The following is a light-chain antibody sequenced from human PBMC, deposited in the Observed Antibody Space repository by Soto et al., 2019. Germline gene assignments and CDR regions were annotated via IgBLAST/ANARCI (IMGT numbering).Light chain of an antibody. CDR3: QQSCSGPPFT. Sequence: DIQMPPSPSSLSASVGDRVTIACRASQSINIYWNWYQQKPGKDPNRLIYGATSLHGGVPSTFSADGSWTGFNLVISSLHPEDVVSYYCQQSCSGPPFTVGPGTKVDI. CDR1: QSINIY. J-gene: IGKJ3*01. V-gene: IGKV1-39*01. CDR2: GAT.